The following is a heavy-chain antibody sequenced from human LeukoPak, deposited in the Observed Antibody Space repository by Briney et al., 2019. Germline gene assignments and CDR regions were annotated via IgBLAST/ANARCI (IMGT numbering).Heavy chain of an antibody. CDR2: ISSSSSYI. D-gene: IGHD3-22*01. Sequence: GGSLRLYCAASGFTFSSYSMNWVRQAPGKGLEWVSSISSSSSYIYYADSVKGRFTISRDNAKNSLYLQMNSLRAEDTAVYYCARTVITTMRRFDYWGQGTLVTVSS. V-gene: IGHV3-21*01. J-gene: IGHJ4*02. CDR3: ARTVITTMRRFDY. CDR1: GFTFSSYS.